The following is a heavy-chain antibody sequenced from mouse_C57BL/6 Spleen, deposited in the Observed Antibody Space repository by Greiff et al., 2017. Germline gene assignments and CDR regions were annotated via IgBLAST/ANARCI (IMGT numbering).Heavy chain of an antibody. V-gene: IGHV1-26*01. Sequence: EVQLQQSGPELVKPGASVKISCKASGYTFTDYYMNWVKQSHGKSLEWIGDINPNNGGTSYNQKFKGKATLTVDKSSSTAYMELRSLTSEDSAVYYCARSATGTRLDYWGQGTTLTVSS. CDR1: GYTFTDYY. CDR2: INPNNGGT. CDR3: ARSATGTRLDY. D-gene: IGHD4-1*02. J-gene: IGHJ2*01.